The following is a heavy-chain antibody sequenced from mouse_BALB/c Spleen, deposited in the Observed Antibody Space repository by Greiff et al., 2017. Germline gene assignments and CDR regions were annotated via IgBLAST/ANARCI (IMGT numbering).Heavy chain of an antibody. D-gene: IGHD2-10*02. CDR3: PYGNSYAMDY. Sequence: QVQLQQSGAELVRPGASVTLSCKASGYTFTDYEMHWVKQTPVHGLEWIGAIDPETGGTAYNQKFKGKATLTADKSSSTAYMELRSLTSEDSAVYYCPYGNSYAMDYWGQGTSVTVSS. J-gene: IGHJ4*01. CDR1: GYTFTDYE. V-gene: IGHV1-15*01. CDR2: IDPETGGT.